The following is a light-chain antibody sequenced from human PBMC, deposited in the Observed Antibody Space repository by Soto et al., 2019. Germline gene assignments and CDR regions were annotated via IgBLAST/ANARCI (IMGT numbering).Light chain of an antibody. Sequence: EIVLTQSPGTLSLSPGERATLSCRASQTVSSSYLAWYQQTPGQAPRLLIYGASSRATGIPDRFSGSGSGTDFTLTISRLEPEDFAVYYCQQYGSSPLWTFGQGTKVDIK. J-gene: IGKJ1*01. CDR1: QTVSSSY. CDR2: GAS. CDR3: QQYGSSPLWT. V-gene: IGKV3-20*01.